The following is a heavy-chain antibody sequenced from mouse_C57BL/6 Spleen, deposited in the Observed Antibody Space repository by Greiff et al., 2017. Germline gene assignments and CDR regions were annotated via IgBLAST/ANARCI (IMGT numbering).Heavy chain of an antibody. V-gene: IGHV14-4*01. CDR1: GFNIKDDY. Sequence: DVKLVESGAELVRPGASVKLSCTASGFNIKDDYMHWVKQRPEQGLEWIGWFDPENGDTEYASKFQGKATITADTSSNTAYLQLSSLTSEDTAVYYCTSWDYAMDYWGQGTSVTVSS. J-gene: IGHJ4*01. CDR2: FDPENGDT. D-gene: IGHD4-1*01. CDR3: TSWDYAMDY.